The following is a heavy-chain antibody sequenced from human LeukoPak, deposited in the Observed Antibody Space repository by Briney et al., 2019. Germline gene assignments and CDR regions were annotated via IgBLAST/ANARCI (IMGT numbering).Heavy chain of an antibody. V-gene: IGHV4-39*01. D-gene: IGHD2-2*01. CDR1: GGSISSSSYY. CDR2: IYYSGST. Sequence: TSETLSLTCAVSGGSISSSSYYWSWIRQPPGKGREWIGSIYYSGSTYYNPSLKSRVTISVDTSKNQFSLKLSSVTAADTAVYYCARRPYIVVVPAAIGYFDYWGQRTLVTVSS. J-gene: IGHJ4*02. CDR3: ARRPYIVVVPAAIGYFDY.